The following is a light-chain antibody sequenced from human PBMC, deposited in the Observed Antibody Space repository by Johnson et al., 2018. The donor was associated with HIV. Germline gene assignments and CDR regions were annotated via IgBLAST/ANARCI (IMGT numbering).Light chain of an antibody. Sequence: QSVLTQPPSVSAAPGQKVTISCSGSSSNIGNNYVSWYQQLPGTAPKLLIYDNNKRPSGIPDRFSGSKSGTSATLGITGLQTGDEADYYCGTWDNSVGAHYVFGIGTNVTVL. J-gene: IGLJ1*01. CDR1: SSNIGNNY. CDR2: DNN. V-gene: IGLV1-51*01. CDR3: GTWDNSVGAHYV.